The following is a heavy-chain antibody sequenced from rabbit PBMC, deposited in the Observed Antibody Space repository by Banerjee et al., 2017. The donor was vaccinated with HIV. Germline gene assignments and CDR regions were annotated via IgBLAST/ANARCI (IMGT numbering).Heavy chain of an antibody. CDR2: IYTGDGNT. CDR3: ARDRPKSSGYLFDL. V-gene: IGHV1S45*01. CDR1: EFSFSSSYY. D-gene: IGHD1-1*01. Sequence: QEQLEESGGDLVKPEGSLTLTCTASEFSFSSSYYMCWVRQAPGKGLEWIGCIYTGDGNTYYASWAKGRFTISKTSSTTVTLQMTSLTAADTATYFCARDRPKSSGYLFDLGGPGPLVTVS. J-gene: IGHJ4*01.